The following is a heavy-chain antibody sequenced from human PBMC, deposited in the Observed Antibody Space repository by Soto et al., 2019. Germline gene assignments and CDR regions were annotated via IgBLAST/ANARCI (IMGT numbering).Heavy chain of an antibody. CDR2: ISSNGGST. CDR1: GFTFSSYA. D-gene: IGHD6-6*01. J-gene: IGHJ6*02. Sequence: GGSLRLSCSASGFTFSSYAMHWVRQAPGKGLEYVSAISSNGGSTYYADSVKGRFTISRDNAKNSLYLQMNSLRAEDTAVYYCVSQLGPNYYYYGMDVWGQGTTVTVSS. CDR3: VSQLGPNYYYYGMDV. V-gene: IGHV3-64*04.